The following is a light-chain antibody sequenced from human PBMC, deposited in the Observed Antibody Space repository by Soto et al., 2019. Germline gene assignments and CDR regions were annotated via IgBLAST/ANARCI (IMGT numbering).Light chain of an antibody. CDR1: QSVRSY. CDR3: QQRTDWLT. Sequence: EIVWTQSPATLSLSPGERATLSCRASQSVRSYLAWYQHKPGQAPRLLIYDASNRATGIPARFSGSGSETDFTLTISSVEPEDFAVYYCQQRTDWLTFGGGTKVELK. V-gene: IGKV3-11*01. J-gene: IGKJ4*01. CDR2: DAS.